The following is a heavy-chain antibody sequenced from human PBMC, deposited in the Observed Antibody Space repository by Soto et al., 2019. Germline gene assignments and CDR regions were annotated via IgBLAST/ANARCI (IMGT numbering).Heavy chain of an antibody. CDR3: AKVKGCGGGSCYVLDY. D-gene: IGHD2-15*01. J-gene: IGHJ4*02. CDR2: ISGNGVNT. CDR1: GFTFSSYS. V-gene: IGHV3-23*01. Sequence: GGSLRLSCAASGFTFSSYSMNWVRQAPGKGLEWVSGISGNGVNTYYADSVKGRFTISRDNSKNTLYLQLNSLRAEDTAVYLCAKVKGCGGGSCYVLDYWGQGALVTAPQ.